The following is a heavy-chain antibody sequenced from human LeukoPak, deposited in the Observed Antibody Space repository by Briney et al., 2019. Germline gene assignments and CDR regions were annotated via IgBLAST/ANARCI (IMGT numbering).Heavy chain of an antibody. V-gene: IGHV4-59*01. Sequence: SETLSLTCTVSGGSISSYYWSWIRQPPGKGLEWIGYINYSGSTNYNPSLKSRVTISVDTSKNQFSLKLSSVTAADTAVYYCARDESGYFDYWGQGTLVTVSS. CDR1: GGSISSYY. CDR2: INYSGST. J-gene: IGHJ4*02. CDR3: ARDESGYFDY.